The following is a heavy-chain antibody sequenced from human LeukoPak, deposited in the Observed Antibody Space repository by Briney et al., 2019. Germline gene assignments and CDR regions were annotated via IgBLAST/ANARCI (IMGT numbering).Heavy chain of an antibody. V-gene: IGHV4-39*07. CDR1: GGSISSYY. CDR2: IYYSGST. Sequence: PSETLSLTCTVSGGSISSYYWGWIRQPPGKGLEWIGSIYYSGSTYYNPSLKSRVTISVDTSKNQFSLKLSSVTAADTAVYYCARDSLLWFGELIWGQGTMVTVSS. D-gene: IGHD3-10*01. CDR3: ARDSLLWFGELI. J-gene: IGHJ3*02.